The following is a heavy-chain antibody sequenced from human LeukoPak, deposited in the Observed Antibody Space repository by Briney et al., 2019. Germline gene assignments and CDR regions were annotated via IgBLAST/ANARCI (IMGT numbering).Heavy chain of an antibody. Sequence: PSEALSLTCTVSGYSISSGYYWGWIRQPPRKGLEWIGSIYHSGSTYYNPSLKSRVTISVDTSKNQFSLKLSSVTAADTAVYYCASIAARRVDYWGQGTLVTVSS. J-gene: IGHJ4*02. D-gene: IGHD6-6*01. CDR1: GYSISSGYY. V-gene: IGHV4-38-2*02. CDR2: IYHSGST. CDR3: ASIAARRVDY.